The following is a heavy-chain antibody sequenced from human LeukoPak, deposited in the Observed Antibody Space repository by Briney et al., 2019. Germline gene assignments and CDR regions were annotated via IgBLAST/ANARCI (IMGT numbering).Heavy chain of an antibody. Sequence: GGSLRLSCAASGFSFRKYWMHWVRQVPGKGLVWVSRINPYGSDTGYADSVKGRFTISRDNAKNTLYLQMNSLRADDTAVYYCAREDWYPAAWGQGTLVTVS. J-gene: IGHJ5*02. CDR3: AREDWYPAA. CDR1: GFSFRKYW. V-gene: IGHV3-74*01. D-gene: IGHD3/OR15-3a*01. CDR2: INPYGSDT.